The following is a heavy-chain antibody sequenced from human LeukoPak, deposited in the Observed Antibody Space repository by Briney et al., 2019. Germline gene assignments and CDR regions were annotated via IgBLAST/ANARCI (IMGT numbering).Heavy chain of an antibody. V-gene: IGHV1-2*02. D-gene: IGHD5-12*01. J-gene: IGHJ4*02. CDR3: ARMGTISHYYFDN. CDR1: GYTFAGYY. CDR2: INPNSGGT. Sequence: ASVKVSCKASGYTFAGYYMHWVRQAPGQGLEGMGWINPNSGGTNYAQKFQGRVTMTRDTSISTAYMELSRLRSDDTAVYYCARMGTISHYYFDNWGQGTLVTVSS.